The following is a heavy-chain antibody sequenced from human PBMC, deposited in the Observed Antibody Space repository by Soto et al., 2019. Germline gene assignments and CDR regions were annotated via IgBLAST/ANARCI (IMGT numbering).Heavy chain of an antibody. V-gene: IGHV1-3*01. Sequence: ASVKVSCKASGYTFTSYAMHWVRQAPGQRLEWMGWINAGNGNTKYSQKFQGRVTITRDTSASTAYMELSSLRSEDTAVYYCVYSRVTVRFDYSGQGTLVTVSS. CDR2: INAGNGNT. CDR3: VYSRVTVRFDY. J-gene: IGHJ4*02. CDR1: GYTFTSYA. D-gene: IGHD3-16*02.